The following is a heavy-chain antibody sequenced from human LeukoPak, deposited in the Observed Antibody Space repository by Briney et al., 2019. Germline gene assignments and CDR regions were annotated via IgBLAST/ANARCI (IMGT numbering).Heavy chain of an antibody. Sequence: KPSETLSLTCTVSGGSISSYYWSWIRQPPGKGLEWIGYIYYSGSTNYNPSLKSRVTISVDTSKNQFSLKLSSVTAADTAVYYCARDNYADYFDYWGQGTLVTVSS. CDR3: ARDNYADYFDY. CDR2: IYYSGST. D-gene: IGHD4-11*01. V-gene: IGHV4-59*01. CDR1: GGSISSYY. J-gene: IGHJ4*02.